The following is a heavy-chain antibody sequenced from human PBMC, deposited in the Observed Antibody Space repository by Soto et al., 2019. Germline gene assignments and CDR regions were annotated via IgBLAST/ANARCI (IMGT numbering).Heavy chain of an antibody. CDR2: IWYDGSNK. D-gene: IGHD3-10*01. V-gene: IGHV3-33*01. Sequence: SLRLSCAASGFTFSSYGMHWVRQAPGKGLEWVAVIWYDGSNKYYADSVKGRFTISRDNSKNTLYLQMNSLRAEDTAVYYCARGTRGFGELFLFGATRPYYYGMDVWGQGTTVTVSS. CDR1: GFTFSSYG. CDR3: ARGTRGFGELFLFGATRPYYYGMDV. J-gene: IGHJ6*02.